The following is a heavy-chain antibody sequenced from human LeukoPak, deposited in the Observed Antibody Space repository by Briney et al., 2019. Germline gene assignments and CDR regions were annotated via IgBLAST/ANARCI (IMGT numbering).Heavy chain of an antibody. V-gene: IGHV3-53*01. J-gene: IGHJ6*03. CDR2: IYSGGSK. D-gene: IGHD6-19*01. CDR1: GFTVSSNY. Sequence: GGSLRLSCAASGFTVSSNYMSWVRQAPGKGLEWVSVIYSGGSKYYAEQGEGRLTSSRDSSKNTLYLQMNGLRAEDTAVYYCARVPLTLPLYSSGWWGFHYYYYMDVWGKGTTVTGSS. CDR3: ARVPLTLPLYSSGWWGFHYYYYMDV.